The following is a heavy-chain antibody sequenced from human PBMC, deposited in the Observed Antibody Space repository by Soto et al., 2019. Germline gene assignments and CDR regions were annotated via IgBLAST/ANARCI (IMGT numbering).Heavy chain of an antibody. CDR1: GYQFTNYW. CDR3: GRKGGDRSHIYH. J-gene: IGHJ5*02. D-gene: IGHD3-16*01. V-gene: IGHV5-10-1*01. Sequence: GESLKISCEGSGYQFTNYWINWVRQMPGKGLEWMGRIDPSDSYTNYSPSFEGHVTFLVDKSLSTAYVQWSSLKASDTAMYFCGRKGGDRSHIYHWGQGTLVTVSS. CDR2: IDPSDSYT.